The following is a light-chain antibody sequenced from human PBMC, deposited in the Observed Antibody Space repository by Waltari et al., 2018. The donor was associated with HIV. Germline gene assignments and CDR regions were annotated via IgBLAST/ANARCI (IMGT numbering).Light chain of an antibody. CDR3: ATWDDSLNAYVV. J-gene: IGLJ2*01. Sequence: QSVVTQPPSASGTPGQRVTISCSGSSSNIGSNTVNWYQQLPGTAPTLLIYSNNHRPSGGPDRFSGSKSGTSASLAISGLQSEDEADYYCATWDDSLNAYVVFGGGTKLTVL. CDR2: SNN. V-gene: IGLV1-44*01. CDR1: SSNIGSNT.